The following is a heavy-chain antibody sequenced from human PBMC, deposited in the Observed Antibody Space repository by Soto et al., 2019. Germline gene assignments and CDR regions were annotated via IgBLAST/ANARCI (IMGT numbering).Heavy chain of an antibody. CDR1: GYMFGSYG. V-gene: IGHV1-18*01. CDR3: ARPSSATYYFDGRGSLFDY. D-gene: IGHD3-9*01. CDR2: ISGHNGNT. J-gene: IGHJ4*02. Sequence: ASVEVSCKXSGYMFGSYGVSWIRQAPGQGLEWMGWISGHNGNTNSAQKFQGRVTMTTDTSTGTVYMDLRSLRSDDTAAYYCARPSSATYYFDGRGSLFDYWGQGTLVTVSS.